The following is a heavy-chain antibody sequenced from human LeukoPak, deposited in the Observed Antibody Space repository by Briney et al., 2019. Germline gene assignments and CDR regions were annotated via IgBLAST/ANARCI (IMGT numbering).Heavy chain of an antibody. CDR1: GFTVSSNY. CDR2: IYSGGST. Sequence: GGSLRLSCAASGFTVSSNYMSWVRQAPGKGLEWVSVIYSGGSTYYADSVKGRFTISRDNSKNTLYLQMNSLRAEDTAVYYCAGYSYGSFYYYGMDVWGQGTTVTVSS. J-gene: IGHJ6*02. D-gene: IGHD5-18*01. CDR3: AGYSYGSFYYYGMDV. V-gene: IGHV3-53*01.